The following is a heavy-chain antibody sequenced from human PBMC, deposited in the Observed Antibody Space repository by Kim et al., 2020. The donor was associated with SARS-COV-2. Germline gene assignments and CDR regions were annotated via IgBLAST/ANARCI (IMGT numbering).Heavy chain of an antibody. CDR1: GGSISSYY. J-gene: IGHJ4*02. V-gene: IGHV4-59*01. D-gene: IGHD1-26*01. CDR3: ARAPVVGATTVY. Sequence: SETLSLTCTVSGGSISSYYWSWIRQPPGKGLEWIGYIYYSGSTNYNPSLKSRVTISVDTSKNQFSLKLSSVTAADTAVYYCARAPVVGATTVYWGQGTLVTVSS. CDR2: IYYSGST.